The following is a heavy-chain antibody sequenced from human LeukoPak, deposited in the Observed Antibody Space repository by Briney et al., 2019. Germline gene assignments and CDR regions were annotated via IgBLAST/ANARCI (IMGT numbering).Heavy chain of an antibody. D-gene: IGHD3-22*01. Sequence: GGSLRLSCAASGFTFSNAWMSWVRQAPGKGLEWVGRIKSKTDGGTTDYAAPVKGRFTISRDDSKNTLYLQMNSLKTEDTAVYYCTTRITAYYYDSSGYYVLDYWGQGTLVTVSS. CDR1: GFTFSNAW. CDR3: TTRITAYYYDSSGYYVLDY. V-gene: IGHV3-15*01. CDR2: IKSKTDGGTT. J-gene: IGHJ4*02.